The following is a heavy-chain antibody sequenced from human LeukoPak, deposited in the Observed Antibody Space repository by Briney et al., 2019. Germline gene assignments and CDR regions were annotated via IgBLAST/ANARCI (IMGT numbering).Heavy chain of an antibody. D-gene: IGHD4-17*01. CDR2: ISYDGSNI. V-gene: IGHV3-30*18. CDR3: AKKFPGGVTNGPDY. CDR1: GFTFSIYG. J-gene: IGHJ4*02. Sequence: PGGSLRLSCAASGFTFSIYGMHWVRQAPGKGLEWVAVISYDGSNIYYADSVKGRFTISRDNSKNTLYLQMNSLRPEDTAVYYCAKKFPGGVTNGPDYWGQGTLVTVSS.